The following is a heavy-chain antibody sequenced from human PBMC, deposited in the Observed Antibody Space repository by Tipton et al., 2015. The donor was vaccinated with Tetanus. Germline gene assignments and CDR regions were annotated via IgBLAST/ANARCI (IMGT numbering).Heavy chain of an antibody. V-gene: IGHV4-61*01. CDR1: GGSVNSGTYY. J-gene: IGHJ5*02. CDR2: VYYGGAT. D-gene: IGHD3-16*01. Sequence: TLSLTCSVSGGSVNSGTYYWSWIRQPPGKGLEWLGDVYYGGATQYNPSLESRVTISMDPSKNQVSLRLTSVTAADTAVYSCAGGLGRWYEPWGRGTLVSVSS. CDR3: AGGLGRWYEP.